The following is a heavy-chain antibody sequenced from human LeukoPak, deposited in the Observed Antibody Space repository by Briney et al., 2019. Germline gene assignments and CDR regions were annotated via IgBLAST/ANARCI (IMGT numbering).Heavy chain of an antibody. CDR3: AKEGRSLQTY. CDR1: GFTVSSNY. Sequence: GGSLRLSCAASGFTVSSNYMSWVRQAPGKGLEWVSVIYSCGSTYYADSVKGRFTISRDNAKNSLYLQMNSLRVEDTAVYYCAKEGRSLQTYWGQGTLVTVSS. CDR2: IYSCGST. D-gene: IGHD5-24*01. J-gene: IGHJ4*02. V-gene: IGHV3-53*01.